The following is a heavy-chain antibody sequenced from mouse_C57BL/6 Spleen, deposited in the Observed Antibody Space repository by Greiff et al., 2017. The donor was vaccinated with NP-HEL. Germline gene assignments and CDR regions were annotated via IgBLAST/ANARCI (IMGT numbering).Heavy chain of an antibody. D-gene: IGHD2-10*01. CDR3: ARTPYYGNYYAMDY. V-gene: IGHV1-26*01. CDR1: GYTFTDYY. J-gene: IGHJ4*01. CDR2: INPNNGGT. Sequence: VQLQQSGPELVKPGASVKISCKASGYTFTDYYMNWVKQSHGKSLEWIGDINPNNGGTSYNQKFKGKATLTVDKSSSTAYMELRSLTSEDSAVYYCARTPYYGNYYAMDYWGQGTSVTVSS.